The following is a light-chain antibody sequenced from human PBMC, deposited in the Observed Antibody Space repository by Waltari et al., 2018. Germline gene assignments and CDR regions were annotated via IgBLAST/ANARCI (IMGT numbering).Light chain of an antibody. CDR3: QQRSGWPPSIT. J-gene: IGKJ5*01. CDR2: DAS. V-gene: IGKV3-11*01. CDR1: QSVGNY. Sequence: EIVLTQSPATLSLSPGDRATLSCRASQSVGNYLTWYQHKPGHAPRLLIYDASNRATGIPATFSGSGSGTDVTLTISSLQPEDFALYYCQQRSGWPPSITFGQGTRLEI.